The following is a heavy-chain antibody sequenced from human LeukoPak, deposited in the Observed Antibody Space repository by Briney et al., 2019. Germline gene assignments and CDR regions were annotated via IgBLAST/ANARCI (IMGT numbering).Heavy chain of an antibody. CDR3: ARGVDYYGSGSYYEPTPLSDY. Sequence: GGSLRLSCAASRFTFSSYSMNWVRQAPGKGLEWVSSISSSSSYIYYADSAKGRLTISRDNAKNSLYLQMNSLRAEDTAVYYCARGVDYYGSGSYYEPTPLSDYWGQGTLVTVSS. D-gene: IGHD3-10*01. CDR1: RFTFSSYS. J-gene: IGHJ4*02. V-gene: IGHV3-21*01. CDR2: ISSSSSYI.